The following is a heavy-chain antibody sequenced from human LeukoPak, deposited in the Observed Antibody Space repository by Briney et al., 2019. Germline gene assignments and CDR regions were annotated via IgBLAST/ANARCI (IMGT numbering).Heavy chain of an antibody. D-gene: IGHD2-21*02. CDR1: GFSFRSYG. CDR3: AKDGGLAYCGGDRYPHYFYGMDV. Sequence: GGSLRLSCAASGFSFRSYGMHWVRQAPGKGLEWVAVMSYDGSNKYYADSVKGRFTISRDNSKNTLYLQMNSLRPEDTAVYYCAKDGGLAYCGGDRYPHYFYGMDVWGQGTTVTVSS. J-gene: IGHJ6*02. V-gene: IGHV3-30*18. CDR2: MSYDGSNK.